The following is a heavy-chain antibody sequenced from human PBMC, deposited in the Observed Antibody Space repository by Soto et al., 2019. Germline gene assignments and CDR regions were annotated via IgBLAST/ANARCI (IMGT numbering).Heavy chain of an antibody. Sequence: ASETRSLTCTVSGGSISSSSYYWGWIRQPPGKGLEWIGSIYYSGSTYYNPSLKSRVTISVDTSKNQFSLKLSSVTAADTAVYYCARHSTRIYWGQGTLVTVSS. CDR3: ARHSTRIY. CDR2: IYYSGST. CDR1: GGSISSSSYY. D-gene: IGHD1-1*01. V-gene: IGHV4-39*01. J-gene: IGHJ4*02.